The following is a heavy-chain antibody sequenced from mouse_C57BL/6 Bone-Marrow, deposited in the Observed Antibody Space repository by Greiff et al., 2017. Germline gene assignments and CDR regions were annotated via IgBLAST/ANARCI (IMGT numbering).Heavy chain of an antibody. J-gene: IGHJ1*03. CDR1: EYEFPSHD. CDR3: ARGDYDGYWYFDV. Sequence: EVQLQESGGGLVQPGESLKLSCESNEYEFPSHDMSWVRKTPEKRLELVAAINSDGGSTYYPDTMEKRFIISRDNTKKTMYLQMSSLTSEDTALYYCARGDYDGYWYFDVWGTGTTVTVSS. CDR2: INSDGGST. D-gene: IGHD2-4*01. V-gene: IGHV5-2*01.